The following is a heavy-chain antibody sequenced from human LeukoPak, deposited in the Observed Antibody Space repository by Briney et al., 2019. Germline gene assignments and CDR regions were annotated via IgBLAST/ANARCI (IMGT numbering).Heavy chain of an antibody. CDR2: ISSSSSYI. CDR3: ARPNIAAAGNRYFDY. Sequence: GGSLRLSCAASGFTFSSYSMNWVRQAPGKGLEWVSSISSSSSYIYYADSVKGRFNISRDNAKNSLYLQMNSLRAEDTAVYYCARPNIAAAGNRYFDYWGQGTLVTVSS. D-gene: IGHD6-13*01. J-gene: IGHJ4*02. CDR1: GFTFSSYS. V-gene: IGHV3-21*01.